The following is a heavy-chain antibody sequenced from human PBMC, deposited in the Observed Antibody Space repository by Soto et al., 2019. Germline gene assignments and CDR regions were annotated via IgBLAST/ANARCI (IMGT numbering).Heavy chain of an antibody. V-gene: IGHV3-74*01. D-gene: IGHD5-18*01. CDR1: GFTFSSQW. CDR2: ILNDGTTT. J-gene: IGHJ4*02. CDR3: ATWRGGYTYGLDH. Sequence: AGGSLRHSCTASGFTFSSQWLHWVRQAPGEGLKWISRILNDGTTTNYADSVKGRFTVSRDNAKKTMSLQMNNLRAEDTAVYYCATWRGGYTYGLDHWGQGTPVTVSS.